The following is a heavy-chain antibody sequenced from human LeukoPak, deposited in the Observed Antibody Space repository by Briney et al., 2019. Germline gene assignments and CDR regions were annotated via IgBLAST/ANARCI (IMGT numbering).Heavy chain of an antibody. CDR2: INHSGST. Sequence: SETLSLTCAVYGGSFSGYYWSWIRQPPGKGLEWIGEINHSGSTNYNPSLKSRVTISVDTSKNQFSLKLSSVTAADTAVYYCARAGSYYGSGSYTDYWGQGTLVTVSS. CDR3: ARAGSYYGSGSYTDY. D-gene: IGHD3-10*01. J-gene: IGHJ4*02. V-gene: IGHV4-34*01. CDR1: GGSFSGYY.